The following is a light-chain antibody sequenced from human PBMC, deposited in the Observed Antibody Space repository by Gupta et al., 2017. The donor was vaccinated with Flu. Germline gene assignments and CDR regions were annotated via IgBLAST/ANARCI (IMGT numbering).Light chain of an antibody. CDR3: QQADSVSPI. CDR2: AAS. CDR1: QSISTY. J-gene: IGKJ2*01. Sequence: TEMTYSRSSLSASVGDRVTITCRASQSISTYLTWYQQKPGKAPKLLIYAASSLQSGDPSRFSGGGSGTDFTLTISRLQPEDFGTYYCQQADSVSPIFGQGTRLEMK. V-gene: IGKV1-39*01.